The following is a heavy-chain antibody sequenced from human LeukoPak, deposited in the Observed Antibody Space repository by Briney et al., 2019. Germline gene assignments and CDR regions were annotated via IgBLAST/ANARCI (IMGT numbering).Heavy chain of an antibody. Sequence: PGGSLRLSCAASGFTFSSYEMNWVRQAPGKGLEWVSYISSGGYTMYYADSVKGRFTISRDNAKNTLYLRMNSLRAEDTAVYYCARGPPYGSGSYYPGDYWGQGTLVTVSS. V-gene: IGHV3-48*03. CDR3: ARGPPYGSGSYYPGDY. D-gene: IGHD3-10*01. J-gene: IGHJ4*02. CDR2: ISSGGYTM. CDR1: GFTFSSYE.